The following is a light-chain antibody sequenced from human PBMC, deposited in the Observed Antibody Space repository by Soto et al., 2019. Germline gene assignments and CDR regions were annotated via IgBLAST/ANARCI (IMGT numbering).Light chain of an antibody. V-gene: IGKV3-11*01. J-gene: IGKJ4*01. CDR2: DAS. Sequence: EIVLTQSPATLSLSPGERATLSCRASQSVGTYLVWYQQKPGQAPRLLIYDASKRAIGIPDRFSGSGSGTDFTLTISSLEPVDSAVYYCQQRRAWPRVFGGGTRME. CDR1: QSVGTY. CDR3: QQRRAWPRV.